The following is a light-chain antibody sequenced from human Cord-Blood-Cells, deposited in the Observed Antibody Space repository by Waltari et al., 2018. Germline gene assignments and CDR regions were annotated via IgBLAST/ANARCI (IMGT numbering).Light chain of an antibody. CDR2: DSS. Sequence: EIVLTQSPATLSFSPGERATHSCRASQSVSSYLAWYQQKPGQAPRLLIHDSSNRATGIPARFSGSGSGTDFTLTISSLEPEDFAVYYCQQRSNWPITFGQGTRLEIK. CDR3: QQRSNWPIT. V-gene: IGKV3-11*01. CDR1: QSVSSY. J-gene: IGKJ5*01.